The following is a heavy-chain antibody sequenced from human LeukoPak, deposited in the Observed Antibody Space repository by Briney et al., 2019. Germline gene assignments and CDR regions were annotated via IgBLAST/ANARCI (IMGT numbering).Heavy chain of an antibody. Sequence: PGGSLRLSCAASGFTFRNSAMSWVRQAPGKGLEWVSTSTGGDGSAYYADSVKGRFTISRDNSKNTLYVQVNSLGTEDTAAYYCAKGSYYDSSGSFYFDYWGQGTLVTVSS. CDR1: GFTFRNSA. J-gene: IGHJ4*02. D-gene: IGHD3-22*01. V-gene: IGHV3-23*01. CDR3: AKGSYYDSSGSFYFDY. CDR2: STGGDGSA.